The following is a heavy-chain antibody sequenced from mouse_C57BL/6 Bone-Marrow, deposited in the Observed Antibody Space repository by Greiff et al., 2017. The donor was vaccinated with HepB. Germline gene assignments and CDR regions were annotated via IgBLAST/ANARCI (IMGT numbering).Heavy chain of an antibody. CDR2: IDPSDSYT. CDR3: ARGSRYVWYFDV. Sequence: QVQLQQPGAELVMPGASVKLSCKASGYTLTSYWMHWVKQRPGQGLEWIGEIDPSDSYTNYNQKFKGKSTLTVDKSSSTAYMQLSSLTSEDSAVYYCARGSRYVWYFDVWGTGTTVTVSS. D-gene: IGHD1-1*01. J-gene: IGHJ1*03. V-gene: IGHV1-69*01. CDR1: GYTLTSYW.